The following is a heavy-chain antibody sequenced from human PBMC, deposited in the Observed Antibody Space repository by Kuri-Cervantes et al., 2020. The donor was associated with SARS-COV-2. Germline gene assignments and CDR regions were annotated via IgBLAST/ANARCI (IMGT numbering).Heavy chain of an antibody. D-gene: IGHD5/OR15-5a*01. CDR2: TSFDGVTK. CDR1: GFTFRGYG. V-gene: IGHV3-30*03. Sequence: GGSLRLSCTASGFTFRGYGMHWVRQAPAKGLEWVALTSFDGVTKYYGGSVKGRFTVSRDNSKSTLYLQMSSLRAEDTAVYYCARDLSGRFDPWGQGTLVTVSS. J-gene: IGHJ5*02. CDR3: ARDLSGRFDP.